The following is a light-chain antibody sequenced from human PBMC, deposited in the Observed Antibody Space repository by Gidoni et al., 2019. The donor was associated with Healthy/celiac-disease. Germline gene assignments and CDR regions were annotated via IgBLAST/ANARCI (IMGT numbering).Light chain of an antibody. V-gene: IGLV1-40*01. Sequence: QSVLTQPPSVSGAPGQRVTISCTGSSSNIGAGYDVHWYQQLPVTAPKLLIYGNSNRPSGVPDRFSGSKSGTSASLAITGLQAEDEADYYCQSYDSSRVVFGGGTKLTVL. CDR1: SSNIGAGYD. CDR3: QSYDSSRVV. J-gene: IGLJ2*01. CDR2: GNS.